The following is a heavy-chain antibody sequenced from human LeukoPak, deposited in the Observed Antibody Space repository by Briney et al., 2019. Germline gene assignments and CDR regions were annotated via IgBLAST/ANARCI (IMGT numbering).Heavy chain of an antibody. Sequence: GGSLRLSCATSGFTLRDYDMHWVRPAPGTGLGRVSMIWYDVKNQYYVESVKGRFTFSRDNTKNTLYLQMDGLRVEDTAMYYCARGPMVRGVKDYNYYMDVWGKGTTVTVSS. CDR1: GFTLRDYD. V-gene: IGHV3-30*02. CDR2: IWYDVKNQ. D-gene: IGHD3-10*01. CDR3: ARGPMVRGVKDYNYYMDV. J-gene: IGHJ6*03.